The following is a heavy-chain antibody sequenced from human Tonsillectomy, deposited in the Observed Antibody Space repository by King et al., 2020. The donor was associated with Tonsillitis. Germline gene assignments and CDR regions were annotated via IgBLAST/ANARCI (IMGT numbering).Heavy chain of an antibody. CDR3: VKDRRNVILTGYFKG. V-gene: IGHV3-64D*06. CDR2: ISSNGGST. CDR1: GFTFSSYA. D-gene: IGHD3-9*01. Sequence: VQLVESGGGLVQPGGSLRLSCSASGFTFSSYAMHWVRQAPGKGLEYVSAISSNGGSTYYADSVKGRFTISRDNSKHTLYLQMSSLRAEDTALYYCVKDRRNVILTGYFKGWGQGTLVTVSS. J-gene: IGHJ4*02.